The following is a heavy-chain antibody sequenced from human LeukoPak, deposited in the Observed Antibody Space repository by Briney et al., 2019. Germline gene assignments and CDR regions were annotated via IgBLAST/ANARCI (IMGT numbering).Heavy chain of an antibody. CDR3: AKGPFYSGSPFDY. CDR1: GFTFSSYS. Sequence: TGGSLRLSCAASGFTFSSYSMNWVRQAPGKGLEWVSYISSSSSTIYYADSVKGRFTISRDNAKNSLYLQMNSLRAEDTALYYCAKGPFYSGSPFDYWGQGTLVTVSS. D-gene: IGHD1-26*01. V-gene: IGHV3-48*04. CDR2: ISSSSSTI. J-gene: IGHJ4*02.